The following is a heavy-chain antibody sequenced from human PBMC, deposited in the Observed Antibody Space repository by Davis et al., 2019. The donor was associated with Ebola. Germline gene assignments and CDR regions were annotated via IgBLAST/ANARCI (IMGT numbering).Heavy chain of an antibody. CDR3: AREIAAAWCDY. J-gene: IGHJ4*02. D-gene: IGHD2-15*01. CDR1: GFTFSSYW. CDR2: IYSGGST. V-gene: IGHV3-53*01. Sequence: GGSLRLSCAASGFTFSSYWMHWVRQAPGKGLEWVSVIYSGGSTYYADSVKGRFTISRDNSKNTLYLQMNSLRAEDTAVYYCAREIAAAWCDYWGQGTLVTVSS.